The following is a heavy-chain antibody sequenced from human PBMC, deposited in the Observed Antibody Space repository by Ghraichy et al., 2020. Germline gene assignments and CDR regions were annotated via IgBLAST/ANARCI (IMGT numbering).Heavy chain of an antibody. CDR1: GFTFSSYW. Sequence: GGSLRLSCAASGFTFSSYWMHWVRQAPGKGLVWVSRINSDGSSTSYADSVKGRFTISRDNAKNTLYLQMNSLRAEDTAVYYCARGLGRYFDWLLPLGAFDIWGQGTMVTVSS. D-gene: IGHD3-9*01. J-gene: IGHJ3*02. V-gene: IGHV3-74*01. CDR3: ARGLGRYFDWLLPLGAFDI. CDR2: INSDGSST.